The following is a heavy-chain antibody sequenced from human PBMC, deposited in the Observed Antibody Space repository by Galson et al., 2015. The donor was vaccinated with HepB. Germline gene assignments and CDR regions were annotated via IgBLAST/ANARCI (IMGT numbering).Heavy chain of an antibody. J-gene: IGHJ4*02. Sequence: SLRLSCAASGFTVTSNCMTWVRQAPGKGLEWVSIIYIGGSTSYADSVKGRFTISRDKSKNSLYLQMNSLRVEDTAVYYCARSSSAYYYGSGSYYDALPPDYWGQGTLVTVSS. CDR1: GFTVTSNC. CDR2: IYIGGST. CDR3: ARSSSAYYYGSGSYYDALPPDY. V-gene: IGHV3-66*01. D-gene: IGHD3-10*01.